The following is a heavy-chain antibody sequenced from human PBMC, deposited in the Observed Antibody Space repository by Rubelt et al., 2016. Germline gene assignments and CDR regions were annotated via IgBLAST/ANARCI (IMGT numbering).Heavy chain of an antibody. D-gene: IGHD1-26*01. CDR1: GGSISGSSYY. Sequence: QQQLQESGPGLVKPSETLSLTCIVSGGSISGSSYYWGWIRQPPGKGLEWIASIFSSGSTSYSPSLKSGVTISVDTSKNQFSLKLSAVTAADTAVYYCASGSSEWLMDAFDIWGQGTMVTVSS. J-gene: IGHJ3*02. CDR3: ASGSSEWLMDAFDI. CDR2: IFSSGST. V-gene: IGHV4-39*07.